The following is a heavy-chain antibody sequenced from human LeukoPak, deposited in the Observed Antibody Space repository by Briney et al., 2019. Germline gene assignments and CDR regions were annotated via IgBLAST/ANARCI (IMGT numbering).Heavy chain of an antibody. CDR1: GFTFSSYA. CDR3: ARESSGWYYFDY. D-gene: IGHD6-19*01. CDR2: ISGSGGST. V-gene: IGHV3-23*01. Sequence: GGSLRLSCAASGFTFSSYAMTWVRQAPGKGLEWVSSISGSGGSTYYADSVKGRFTISRDNAKNSLYLQMNSLRPEDTAVYYCARESSGWYYFDYWGQGTLVSVSS. J-gene: IGHJ4*02.